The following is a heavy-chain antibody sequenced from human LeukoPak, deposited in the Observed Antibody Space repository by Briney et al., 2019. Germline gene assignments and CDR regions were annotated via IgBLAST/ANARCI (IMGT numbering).Heavy chain of an antibody. D-gene: IGHD6-13*01. Sequence: PGGSLRLSCAASGFTFSSYWMTWVRQAPGKGLFWVSGISAGGGSTYYADSVKGRFTISRDNSRNTLYLQMNSLRAEDTAVYYCAKDAAGPEYWGQGTLVTVSS. CDR2: ISAGGGST. J-gene: IGHJ4*02. CDR1: GFTFSSYW. CDR3: AKDAAGPEY. V-gene: IGHV3-23*01.